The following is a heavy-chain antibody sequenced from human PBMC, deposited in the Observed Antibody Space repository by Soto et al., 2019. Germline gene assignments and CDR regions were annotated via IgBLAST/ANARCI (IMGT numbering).Heavy chain of an antibody. CDR1: GGSISIGDYY. D-gene: IGHD3-16*01. CDR3: ASHGGGGAFDI. J-gene: IGHJ3*02. CDR2: IYYSGST. V-gene: IGHV4-30-4*01. Sequence: QVQLQESGPGLVKPSQTLSLTCTVSGGSISIGDYYCSWIRQPPGKGLEWIGYIYYSGSTYYNPSHKSRVTISVDTSKNQFSLKLSSVTAADTALYYCASHGGGGAFDIWGQGTMVTVSS.